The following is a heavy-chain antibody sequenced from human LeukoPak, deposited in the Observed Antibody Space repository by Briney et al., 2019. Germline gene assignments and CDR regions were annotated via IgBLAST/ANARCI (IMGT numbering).Heavy chain of an antibody. CDR1: GFTFSSYE. V-gene: IGHV3-48*03. Sequence: GGSLRLSCAASGFTFSSYEMNWVRQAPGKGLEWVSYISSSGSTIYYADSVKGRFTISRDNAKNSLYLQMNSLRAEDTAVYYCARHDSTGEFNWFDPWGQGTLVTVSS. J-gene: IGHJ5*02. CDR2: ISSSGSTI. D-gene: IGHD3-10*01. CDR3: ARHDSTGEFNWFDP.